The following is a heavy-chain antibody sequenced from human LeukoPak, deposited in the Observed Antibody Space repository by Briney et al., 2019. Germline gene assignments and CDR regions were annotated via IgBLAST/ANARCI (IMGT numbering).Heavy chain of an antibody. V-gene: IGHV4-4*07. Sequence: SETLSLTCTVSGGSISGSYWNWVRQPAEKGLEWIGRIYTSGSTNYNPSLKSRVTMSVDTSKNQFSLKLSSVTAADTAVYYCARRPKRGGKYCSGGSCYSAIDYWGQGTLVTVSS. CDR1: GGSISGSY. CDR2: IYTSGST. CDR3: ARRPKRGGKYCSGGSCYSAIDY. J-gene: IGHJ4*02. D-gene: IGHD2-15*01.